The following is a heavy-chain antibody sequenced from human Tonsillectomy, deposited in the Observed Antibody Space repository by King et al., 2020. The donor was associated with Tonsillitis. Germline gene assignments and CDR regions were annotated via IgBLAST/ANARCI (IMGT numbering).Heavy chain of an antibody. D-gene: IGHD3-10*01. CDR2: IYSGGST. Sequence: VQLVESGGGLIQPGGSLRLSCAASGFSVSSDYMNWVRQAPGKGLEWVSVIYSGGSTYNADSVKGRFTISRDNSKNTVYLQMNSLRAADTAVYYCARDYYGSGFPDYWGQGTLVTVSS. V-gene: IGHV3-53*01. CDR3: ARDYYGSGFPDY. J-gene: IGHJ4*02. CDR1: GFSVSSDY.